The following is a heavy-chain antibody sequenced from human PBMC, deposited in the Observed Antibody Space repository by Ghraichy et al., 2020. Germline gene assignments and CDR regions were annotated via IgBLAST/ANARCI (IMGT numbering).Heavy chain of an antibody. CDR1: GFVFRSYG. D-gene: IGHD5-12*01. V-gene: IGHV3-30*18. CDR2: ISNDGNTE. J-gene: IGHJ6*02. CDR3: VKDRYSGYGGTSYGMDV. Sequence: GGSLRLSCAASGFVFRSYGFHWVRQAPGKGLEWVAIISNDGNTEHYADSVRGRFTISRDNSKNTLDVQMNSLRDEDSAVCYCVKDRYSGYGGTSYGMDVWGQGTTVTVSS.